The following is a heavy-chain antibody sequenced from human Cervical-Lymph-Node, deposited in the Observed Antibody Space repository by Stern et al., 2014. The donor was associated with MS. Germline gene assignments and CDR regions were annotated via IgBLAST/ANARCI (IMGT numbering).Heavy chain of an antibody. Sequence: VQLVQSGAEVKKPGESLKISCQASGYSLSSYWIGWVRQMPGKGLEWMGIIHPGDSDPRYKQSFQGQVTLPAANSINTPSLQRSSLKASDTAIDYCATVVGWLQDENGFDAWGQGTLVTVSS. D-gene: IGHD3-22*01. J-gene: IGHJ5*02. CDR2: IHPGDSDP. CDR1: GYSLSSYW. CDR3: ATVVGWLQDENGFDA. V-gene: IGHV5-51*01.